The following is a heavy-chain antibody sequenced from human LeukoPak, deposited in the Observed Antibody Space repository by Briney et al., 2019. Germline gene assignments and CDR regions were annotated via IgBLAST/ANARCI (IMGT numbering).Heavy chain of an antibody. V-gene: IGHV4-61*02. Sequence: SETLSLTCTVSGGSISSGSYYWSWIRQPAGKGLEWIGRIYTSGSTNYNPSLKSRVTMSVDTSKNQFSLKLSSVTAADTAVYYCARDLGVPAAKYYYYYYMDVWGKGTTVTVSS. J-gene: IGHJ6*03. CDR1: GGSISSGSYY. CDR2: IYTSGST. CDR3: ARDLGVPAAKYYYYYYMDV. D-gene: IGHD2-2*01.